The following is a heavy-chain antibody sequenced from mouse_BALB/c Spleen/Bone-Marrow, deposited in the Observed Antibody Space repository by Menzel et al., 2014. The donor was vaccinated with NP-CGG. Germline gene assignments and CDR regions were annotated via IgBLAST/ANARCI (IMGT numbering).Heavy chain of an antibody. CDR1: GFSLTSYG. CDR3: ASSYYGTSQFAY. V-gene: IGHV2-9*02. CDR2: IWAGGNT. J-gene: IGHJ3*01. Sequence: VMLAESGPGLVAPSQSLSITCTVSGFSLTSYGVHWVRQPPGKGLEWLGVIWAGGNTIYNSALMSRLSINKDNSKSHVFLKMNSLQTDDTAMYSCASSYYGTSQFAYWGQGTLVTVSA. D-gene: IGHD1-1*01.